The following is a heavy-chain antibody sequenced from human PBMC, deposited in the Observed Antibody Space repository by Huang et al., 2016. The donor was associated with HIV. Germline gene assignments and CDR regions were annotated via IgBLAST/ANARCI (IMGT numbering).Heavy chain of an antibody. J-gene: IGHJ4*02. CDR2: IKAGTGDT. CDR1: GYTFTNFA. V-gene: IGHV1-3*01. D-gene: IGHD5-12*01. CDR3: ARGWLQLWYLAD. Sequence: QVQLVQSGPEVKSPGASVKVTCKASGYTFTNFAVLWVRQAPGQRPGWLGWIKAGTGDTNYSQKFQGRGTISRDTSTSTAYLELSSLSSEDTAIYFCARGWLQLWYLADWGQGSLVTVSS.